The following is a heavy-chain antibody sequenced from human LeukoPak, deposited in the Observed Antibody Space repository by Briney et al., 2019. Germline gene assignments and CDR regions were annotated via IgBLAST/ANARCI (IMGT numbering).Heavy chain of an antibody. CDR2: IGGSSSYT. CDR1: EFTLSDYY. CDR3: ARDILGTSGHFDY. Sequence: GGSLRLSCAASEFTLSDYYMSWIRQAPGKGLEWVSYIGGSSSYTNYADSVKGRFTISRDNTENSLYLQMSSLRAEDTAVYYCARDILGTSGHFDYWGHGILVTVSS. J-gene: IGHJ4*01. V-gene: IGHV3-11*06. D-gene: IGHD1-26*01.